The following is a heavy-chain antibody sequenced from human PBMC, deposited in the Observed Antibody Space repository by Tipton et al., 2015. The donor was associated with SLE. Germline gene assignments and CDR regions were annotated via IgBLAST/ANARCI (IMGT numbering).Heavy chain of an antibody. J-gene: IGHJ2*01. Sequence: TLSLTCTVSGGSISSSSYYWGWIRQPPGKGLEWIGNIYYSGSTYYNPSLKSRVTISVDTSKNQFSLKLSSVTAADTAVYYCARSNVDTAMDYWYFDLWGRGPLVTVSS. CDR1: GGSISSSSYY. CDR3: ARSNVDTAMDYWYFDL. D-gene: IGHD5-18*01. CDR2: IYYSGST. V-gene: IGHV4-39*07.